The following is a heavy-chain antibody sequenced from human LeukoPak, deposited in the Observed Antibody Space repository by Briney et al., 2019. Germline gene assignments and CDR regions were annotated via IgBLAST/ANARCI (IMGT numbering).Heavy chain of an antibody. J-gene: IGHJ3*02. D-gene: IGHD6-13*01. CDR1: GFTFDDYA. CDR3: AKTKDRSSSYDAFDI. V-gene: IGHV3-9*01. Sequence: GGSLRLSCAASGFTFDDYAMHWVRQAPGKGPEWVSGISWNSGSIGYADSVRGRFTISRDNAKNCLYLQMNSLRAEDTALYYCAKTKDRSSSYDAFDIWGQGTMVTVSS. CDR2: ISWNSGSI.